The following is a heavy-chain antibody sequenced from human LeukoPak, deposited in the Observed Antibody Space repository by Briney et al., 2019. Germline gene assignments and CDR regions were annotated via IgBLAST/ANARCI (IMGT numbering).Heavy chain of an antibody. D-gene: IGHD3-22*01. V-gene: IGHV4-38-2*02. Sequence: SETLSLTCTVSGYSINNGYYWGWIRQPPGKGLEWIGSIYHSGGTYYKPSLKSRVTISVDTSKNQFSLKLSSVTAADTAVYYCARHSRYYHDSSGRYFQHWGQGTLVTVSS. J-gene: IGHJ1*01. CDR1: GYSINNGYY. CDR3: ARHSRYYHDSSGRYFQH. CDR2: IYHSGGT.